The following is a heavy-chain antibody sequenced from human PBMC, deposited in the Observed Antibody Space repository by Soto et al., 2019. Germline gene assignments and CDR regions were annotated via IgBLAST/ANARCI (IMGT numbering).Heavy chain of an antibody. CDR2: IYYSGST. Sequence: QVQLQESGPGLVKPSQTLSLTCTVSGGSISSGDYYWSWIRQPLGKGLEWIGYIYYSGSTYYNPYLKSRVTISVDTSKNQFSLKLSSVTAADTAVYYCARSPFWSGYYYLDYWGQGTLVTVSS. D-gene: IGHD3-3*01. CDR3: ARSPFWSGYYYLDY. J-gene: IGHJ4*02. V-gene: IGHV4-30-4*01. CDR1: GGSISSGDYY.